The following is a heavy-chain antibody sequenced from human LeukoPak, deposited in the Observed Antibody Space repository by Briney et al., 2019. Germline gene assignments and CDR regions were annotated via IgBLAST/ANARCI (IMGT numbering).Heavy chain of an antibody. D-gene: IGHD5-12*01. CDR3: ARDQGGGYGNFDY. J-gene: IGHJ4*02. V-gene: IGHV4-31*11. Sequence: SETLSLTCAVYGESFSGYYWSWIRQHPEKGLEWIGYIYYSGSTYYNPSLKSRVFISVDTSKNQFSLKLNSVTAADTAVYYCARDQGGGYGNFDYWGQGTLVTVSS. CDR1: GESFSGYY. CDR2: IYYSGST.